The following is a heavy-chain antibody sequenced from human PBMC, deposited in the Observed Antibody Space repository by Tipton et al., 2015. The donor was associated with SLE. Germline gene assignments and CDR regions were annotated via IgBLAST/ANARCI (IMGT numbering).Heavy chain of an antibody. CDR1: GGSISSYY. D-gene: IGHD6-13*01. J-gene: IGHJ4*02. V-gene: IGHV4-59*08. CDR2: IYYSGST. CDR3: ARRKSSWTYYFDY. Sequence: TLSLTCTVSGGSISSYYWSWIRQPPGKGLEWIGYIYYSGSTNYNPSHKSRVTISVDTSKNQFSLSLTSVTAAGTAVYYCARRKSSWTYYFDYWGQGTLVTVSS.